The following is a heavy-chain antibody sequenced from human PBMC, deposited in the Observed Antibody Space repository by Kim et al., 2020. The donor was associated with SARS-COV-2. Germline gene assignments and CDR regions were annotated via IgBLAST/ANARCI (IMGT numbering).Heavy chain of an antibody. Sequence: VKGRFTISRDNAKNSLYLQMNSLRAEDTAVYYCARDPNGGSNYYYYGMDVWGQGTTVTVSS. J-gene: IGHJ6*02. D-gene: IGHD2-15*01. V-gene: IGHV3-11*06. CDR3: ARDPNGGSNYYYYGMDV.